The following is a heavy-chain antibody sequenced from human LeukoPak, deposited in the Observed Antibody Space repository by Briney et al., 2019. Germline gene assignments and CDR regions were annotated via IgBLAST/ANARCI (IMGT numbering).Heavy chain of an antibody. Sequence: PGGSLRLSCAASGFTFSSYRMNWVRQAPGKGLEWVSAISGSGGSTYYADSVKGRFTISRDNAKNSLYLQMNSLRAEDTAVYYCARDLMLAIDYRGQGTLVTVSS. D-gene: IGHD2-8*01. CDR3: ARDLMLAIDY. V-gene: IGHV3-21*01. CDR1: GFTFSSYR. J-gene: IGHJ4*02. CDR2: ISGSGGST.